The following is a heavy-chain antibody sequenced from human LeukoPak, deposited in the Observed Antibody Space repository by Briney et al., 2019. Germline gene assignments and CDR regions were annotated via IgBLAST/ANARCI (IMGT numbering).Heavy chain of an antibody. V-gene: IGHV3-74*01. CDR2: IASDGSST. J-gene: IGHJ3*02. CDR3: ARAEDCSSTSCPRAFDI. D-gene: IGHD2-2*01. CDR1: GFTFNSYW. Sequence: GGSLRLSCAASGFTFNSYWMNWVRQAPGKGLVWVSRIASDGSSTTYAGSVKGRFTISRDNAENTLYLQMNSLRAEDTAVYYCARAEDCSSTSCPRAFDIWGQGTMVTVSS.